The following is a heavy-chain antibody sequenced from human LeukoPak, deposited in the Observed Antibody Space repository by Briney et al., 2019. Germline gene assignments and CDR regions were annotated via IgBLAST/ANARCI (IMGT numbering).Heavy chain of an antibody. J-gene: IGHJ4*02. CDR2: IVNDGGGT. CDR3: ARGLGNYGY. D-gene: IGHD4-17*01. V-gene: IGHV3-74*01. CDR1: GFTFSSYW. Sequence: GGSLRLCCAASGFTFSSYWMHWVRQAPGKGLVWVSRIVNDGGGTDYADSVKGRFTISRDNAKNTLYLQLNSLRAEDTAVYYCARGLGNYGYWGQGTLVTVSS.